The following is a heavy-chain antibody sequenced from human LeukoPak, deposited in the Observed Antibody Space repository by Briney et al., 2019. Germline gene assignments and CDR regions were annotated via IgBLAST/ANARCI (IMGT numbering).Heavy chain of an antibody. CDR1: GFTFSSYA. J-gene: IGHJ4*02. CDR2: ISSNGGST. Sequence: GGSLRLSCAASGFTFSSYAMHWVRQAPGKGLEYVSAISSNGGSTYYASSVKGRFTISRDNSKNTLYLQMGSLRAEDMAVYYCASSGRLDYWGQGTLVTVSS. V-gene: IGHV3-64*01. D-gene: IGHD6-19*01. CDR3: ASSGRLDY.